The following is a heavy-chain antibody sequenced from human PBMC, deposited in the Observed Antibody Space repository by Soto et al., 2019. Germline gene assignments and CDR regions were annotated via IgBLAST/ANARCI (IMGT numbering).Heavy chain of an antibody. CDR2: MNPNSGNT. CDR3: ARSDFWSGYPFV. J-gene: IGHJ4*02. CDR1: GYTFTSYD. D-gene: IGHD3-3*01. Sequence: ASVKVSCKDSGYTFTSYDIKWVRQATGQGLEWMGWMNPNSGNTGYAQKFQGRVTMTRNTSISTAYMELSSLRSEDTAVYYCARSDFWSGYPFVWGQGTLVTVSS. V-gene: IGHV1-8*01.